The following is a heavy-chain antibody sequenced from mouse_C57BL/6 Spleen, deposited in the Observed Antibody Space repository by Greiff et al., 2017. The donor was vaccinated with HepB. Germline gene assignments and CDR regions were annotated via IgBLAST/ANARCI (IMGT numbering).Heavy chain of an antibody. CDR1: GYSFTDYN. Sequence: EVKLVESGPELVKPGASVKISCKASGYSFTDYNMNWVKQSNGKSLEWIGVINPNYGTTSYNQKFKGKATLTVDQSSSTAYMQLNSLTSEDSAVYYCASGGGSSFYWYFDVWGTGTTVTVSS. CDR3: ASGGGSSFYWYFDV. D-gene: IGHD1-1*01. V-gene: IGHV1-39*01. CDR2: INPNYGTT. J-gene: IGHJ1*03.